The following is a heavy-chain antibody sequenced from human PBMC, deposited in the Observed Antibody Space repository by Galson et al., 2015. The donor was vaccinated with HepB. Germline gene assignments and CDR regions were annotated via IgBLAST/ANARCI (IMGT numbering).Heavy chain of an antibody. V-gene: IGHV3-23*01. CDR2: ISGSGCST. J-gene: IGHJ4*02. CDR1: GFTFSSYA. Sequence: SLRLSCAASGFTFSSYAMSWVRQAPGKGLEWVSAISGSGCSTYYADSVKGRFTISRDNSKNTLYLQMNSLRAEDTAVYYCAKSPSESYRALDYWGQGTLVTVSS. D-gene: IGHD1-26*01. CDR3: AKSPSESYRALDY.